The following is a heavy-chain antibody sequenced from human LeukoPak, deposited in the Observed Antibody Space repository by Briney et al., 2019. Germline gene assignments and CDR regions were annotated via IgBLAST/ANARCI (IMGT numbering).Heavy chain of an antibody. J-gene: IGHJ1*01. D-gene: IGHD6-19*01. CDR3: ARGTPVAGNEYFQH. CDR2: LYSGRST. Sequence: ESSETLSLTCSVSGGSLSGSRFHWGWVRQSPGKGLEWLGSLYSGRSTYQNPSLSSRVTISEDTSKNQFSLKLTSVTAADTAVYYCARGTPVAGNEYFQHWGQGSLVIVSS. V-gene: IGHV4-39*07. CDR1: GGSLSGSRFH.